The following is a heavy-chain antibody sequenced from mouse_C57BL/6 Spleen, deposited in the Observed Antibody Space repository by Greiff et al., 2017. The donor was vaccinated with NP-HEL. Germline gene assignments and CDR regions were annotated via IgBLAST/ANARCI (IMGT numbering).Heavy chain of an antibody. J-gene: IGHJ2*01. CDR3: ARDRNYFDY. CDR1: GFTFSDYY. V-gene: IGHV5-16*01. Sequence: EVMLVESEGGLVQPGSSMKLSCTASGFTFSDYYMAWVRQVPDKGLEWVANINYDGSSTYYLDSLKSRFIISRDNAKNILYLQMSSLKSEDTATYYCARDRNYFDYWGQGTTLTVSS. CDR2: INYDGSST.